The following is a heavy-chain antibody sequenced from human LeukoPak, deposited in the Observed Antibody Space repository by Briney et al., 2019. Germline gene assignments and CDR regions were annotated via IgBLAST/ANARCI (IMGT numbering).Heavy chain of an antibody. V-gene: IGHV3-21*01. CDR3: AREWELLDDAFDI. CDR2: ISSSSSYI. CDR1: GFTFSSYS. Sequence: GGSLRLSCAASGFTFSSYSMNWVRQAPGKGLEWVSSISSSSSYIYYADSVKGRFTISRDNAKNSLYLQMNSLRAEDTAVYYCAREWELLDDAFDIWGQGTMVTVPS. J-gene: IGHJ3*02. D-gene: IGHD1-26*01.